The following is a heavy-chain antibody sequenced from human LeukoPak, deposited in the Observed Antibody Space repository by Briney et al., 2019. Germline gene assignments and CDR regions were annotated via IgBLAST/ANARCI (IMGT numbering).Heavy chain of an antibody. V-gene: IGHV4-59*01. CDR3: AAWGYSHGIDY. J-gene: IGHJ4*02. Sequence: SETLSLTCTVSGGSINSYYWSWIRQPPGKGLEWIGYIYYSGSTNCNPSLKSRVTISVDTSKNQFSLKLSSVTAADTAVYYCAAWGYSHGIDYWGQGTLVTVSS. CDR2: IYYSGST. D-gene: IGHD5-18*01. CDR1: GGSINSYY.